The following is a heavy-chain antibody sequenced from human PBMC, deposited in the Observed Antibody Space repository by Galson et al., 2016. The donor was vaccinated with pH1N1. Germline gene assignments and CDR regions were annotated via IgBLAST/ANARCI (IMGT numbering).Heavy chain of an antibody. D-gene: IGHD1-14*01. CDR1: GGPLSSYA. CDR3: VRSTGYNKVNGPFDV. CDR2: IMPIFGTT. V-gene: IGHV1-69*13. Sequence: SVKVSCKASGGPLSSYATGWVRQAPGQGPEWMGGIMPIFGTTKYEQKFQGRVTITAGEMSGSAYMELSGLTSMDTAVYYCVRSTGYNKVNGPFDVWGQGTLVIVSS. J-gene: IGHJ3*01.